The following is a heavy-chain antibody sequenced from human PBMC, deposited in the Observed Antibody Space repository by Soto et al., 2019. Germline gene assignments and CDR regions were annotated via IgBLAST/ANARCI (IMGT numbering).Heavy chain of an antibody. CDR2: LTWNGDII. Sequence: FLRLCSVASGFSLADYAIHWVGQSPGKGLEWVSGLTWNGDIIGYADSVKGRFTISRDNAKNSLYLEMNSLRVEDTALYYCVKDSESSGYLTHLDYWGQGTLVTVSS. V-gene: IGHV3-9*01. D-gene: IGHD3-22*01. CDR1: GFSLADYA. J-gene: IGHJ4*02. CDR3: VKDSESSGYLTHLDY.